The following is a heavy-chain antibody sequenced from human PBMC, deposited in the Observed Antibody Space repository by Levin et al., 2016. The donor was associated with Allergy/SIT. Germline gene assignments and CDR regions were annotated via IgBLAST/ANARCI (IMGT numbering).Heavy chain of an antibody. CDR3: ARGYCSSTSCYSDYYGMDV. CDR1: GGTFSSYA. Sequence: SVKVSCKASGGTFSSYAISWVRQAPGQGLEWMGRIIPILGIANYAQKFQGRVTITADKSTSTAYMELSSLRSEDTAVYYCARGYCSSTSCYSDYYGMDVWGQGTTVTVSS. V-gene: IGHV1-69*04. J-gene: IGHJ6*02. CDR2: IIPILGIA. D-gene: IGHD2-2*02.